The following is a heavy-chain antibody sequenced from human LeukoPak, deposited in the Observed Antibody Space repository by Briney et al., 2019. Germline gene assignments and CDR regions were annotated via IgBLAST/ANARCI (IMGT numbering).Heavy chain of an antibody. D-gene: IGHD6-6*01. CDR1: GGSTSSGNYY. CDR3: ARHGTPPRLYSTSNWYFDL. CDR2: IFHRGST. Sequence: SETLSLTCTVSGGSTSSGNYYWGWIRQPPGKGLEWIASIFHRGSTYYNPSLRSRVAISVDTSKNQFSLKLSSVTAADTAVYYCARHGTPPRLYSTSNWYFDLWGRGTLVTVSS. V-gene: IGHV4-39*01. J-gene: IGHJ2*01.